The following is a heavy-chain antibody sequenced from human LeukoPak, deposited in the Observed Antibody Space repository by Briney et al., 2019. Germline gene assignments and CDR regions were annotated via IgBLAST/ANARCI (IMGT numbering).Heavy chain of an antibody. J-gene: IGHJ6*03. CDR2: ISSSSSYI. Sequence: PGGSLRLSCAASGFTFSSYSMNWVRQAPGKGLEWVSSISSSSSYIYYADSVKGRFTISRDNAKNSLYLQMNSLRAEDTAAYYCARAAKVGYCSGGSCYTYYYYYMDVWGKGTTVTVSS. V-gene: IGHV3-21*01. CDR1: GFTFSSYS. CDR3: ARAAKVGYCSGGSCYTYYYYYMDV. D-gene: IGHD2-15*01.